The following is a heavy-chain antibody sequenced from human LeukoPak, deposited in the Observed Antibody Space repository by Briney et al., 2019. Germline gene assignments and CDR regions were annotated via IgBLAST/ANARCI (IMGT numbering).Heavy chain of an antibody. J-gene: IGHJ4*02. CDR3: ARASHLYSMATTPDY. Sequence: QTGGSLRLSCAASGFTFSSYAMHWVRQAPGKGLEWVAVISYDGSNKYYADSVKGRFTISRDNSKNTLYLQMNSLRAEDTAVYYCARASHLYSMATTPDYWGQGTLVTVSS. V-gene: IGHV3-30-3*01. CDR2: ISYDGSNK. CDR1: GFTFSSYA. D-gene: IGHD5-24*01.